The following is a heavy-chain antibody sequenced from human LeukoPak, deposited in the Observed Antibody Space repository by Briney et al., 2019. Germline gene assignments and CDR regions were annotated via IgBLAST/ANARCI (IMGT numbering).Heavy chain of an antibody. J-gene: IGHJ4*02. CDR3: ASLYSGSYSSDY. V-gene: IGHV1-69*05. Sequence: GASVKVSCKASGGTFSSYAISWVRQAPGQGLELMGGIIPIFGTANYAQKFQGRVTITTDESTSTAYMELSSLRSEDTAVYYCASLYSGSYSSDYWGQGTLVTVSS. D-gene: IGHD1-26*01. CDR1: GGTFSSYA. CDR2: IIPIFGTA.